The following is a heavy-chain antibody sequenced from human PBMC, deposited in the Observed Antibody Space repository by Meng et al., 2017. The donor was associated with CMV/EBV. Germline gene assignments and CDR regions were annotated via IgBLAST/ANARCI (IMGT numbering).Heavy chain of an antibody. CDR2: IRSKGYGETT. D-gene: IGHD3-16*01. J-gene: IGHJ4*02. Sequence: GESLKISCIASGFKFGDYVMSWVRQAPGKGLEWVGFIRSKGYGETTEYAASVKGRFTISSDDSKGIAYLQMNSLRTEDTAMYHCTRDCGDYDYVWGSDWGQGTLVTVSS. V-gene: IGHV3-49*04. CDR1: GFKFGDYV. CDR3: TRDCGDYDYVWGSD.